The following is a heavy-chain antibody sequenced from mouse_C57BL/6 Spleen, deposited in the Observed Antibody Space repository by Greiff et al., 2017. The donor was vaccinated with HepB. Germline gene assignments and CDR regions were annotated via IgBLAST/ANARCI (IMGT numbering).Heavy chain of an antibody. Sequence: VQLQQPGAELVRPGTSVKLSCKASGYTFTSYWMHWVKQRPGQGLEWIGVIDPSDSYTNYNQKFKGKATLTVDTSSSTAYMQLSSLTSEDSAVYYCARWEDYRGQGTTLKVSS. J-gene: IGHJ2*01. CDR2: IDPSDSYT. CDR3: ARWEDY. D-gene: IGHD4-1*01. CDR1: GYTFTSYW. V-gene: IGHV1-59*01.